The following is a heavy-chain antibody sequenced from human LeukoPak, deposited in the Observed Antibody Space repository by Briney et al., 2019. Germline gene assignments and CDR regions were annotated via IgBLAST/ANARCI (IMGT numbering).Heavy chain of an antibody. D-gene: IGHD3-22*01. V-gene: IGHV3-74*01. CDR1: GFTFSSYW. CDR3: ARGVRGYYDSSGTEQY. Sequence: TGGSLRLSCAASGFTFSSYWMHWVRQAPGKGLVWFSRINSDGSSTSYADSVKGRFTISRDNAKNTLYLQMNSLRAEDTAVYYCARGVRGYYDSSGTEQYWGQGTLVTVSS. CDR2: INSDGSST. J-gene: IGHJ4*02.